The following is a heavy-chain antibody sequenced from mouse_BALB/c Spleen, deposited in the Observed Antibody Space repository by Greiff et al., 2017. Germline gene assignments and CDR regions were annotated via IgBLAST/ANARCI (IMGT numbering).Heavy chain of an antibody. CDR1: GYTFTSYW. CDR2: IYPGDGDT. D-gene: IGHD2-1*01. V-gene: IGHV1-87*01. Sequence: QVQLQQSGAELARPGASVKLSCKASGYTFTSYWMQWVKQRPGQGLEWIGAIYPGDGDTRYTQKFKGKATLTADKSSSTAYMQLSSLASEDSAVYYCAREGDYGNYGGYWGQGTTLTVSS. CDR3: AREGDYGNYGGY. J-gene: IGHJ2*01.